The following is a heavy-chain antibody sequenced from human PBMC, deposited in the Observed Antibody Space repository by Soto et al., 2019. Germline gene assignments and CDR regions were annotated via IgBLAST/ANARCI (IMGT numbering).Heavy chain of an antibody. V-gene: IGHV4-30-2*01. J-gene: IGHJ5*02. CDR2: IYHSGST. CDR1: GGSISSGGYS. Sequence: SETLSLTCAVSGGSISSGGYSWSWIRQPPGKGLEWIGYIYHSGSTYYNPSLKSRVTISVDRSKNQFSLKLSSVTAADTAVYYCARCSIPGSTFGVVTTVGWVDPWGQGTLVTVSS. D-gene: IGHD3-3*01. CDR3: ARCSIPGSTFGVVTTVGWVDP.